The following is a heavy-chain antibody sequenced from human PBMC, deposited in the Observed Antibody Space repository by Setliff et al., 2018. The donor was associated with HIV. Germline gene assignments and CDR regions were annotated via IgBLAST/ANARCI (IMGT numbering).Heavy chain of an antibody. Sequence: PGGSLRLSCAASGFTFSNYAMGWVRQGPGKGLEWVSTIGAAGYPTHYAESVKGRFTVSRDNAKNTLYLQMNSLRAEDTAVYYCARVASGYDYGWLDPWGQGTLVTVSS. CDR1: GFTFSNYA. V-gene: IGHV3-23*01. J-gene: IGHJ5*02. D-gene: IGHD5-12*01. CDR2: IGAAGYPT. CDR3: ARVASGYDYGWLDP.